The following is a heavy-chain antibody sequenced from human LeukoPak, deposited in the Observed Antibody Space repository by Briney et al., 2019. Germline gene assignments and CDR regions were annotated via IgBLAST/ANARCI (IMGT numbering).Heavy chain of an antibody. CDR1: GYTLTSYD. Sequence: GASVNVSCKAPGYTLTSYDINWVRQATGQGPEWMGWMNPNSGRTGYAQNFQGRITITRNTSISTAYMELSSLRSEDTAVYYCTRETSSRYFDYWGQGTLVTVSA. CDR3: TRETSSRYFDY. CDR2: MNPNSGRT. V-gene: IGHV1-8*01. J-gene: IGHJ4*02.